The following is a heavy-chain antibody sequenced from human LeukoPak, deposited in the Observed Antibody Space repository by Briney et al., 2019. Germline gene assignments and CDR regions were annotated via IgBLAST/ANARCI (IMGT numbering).Heavy chain of an antibody. CDR3: AREDAQGNWFDT. Sequence: PSETLSLTCTVSGGPITNYYWSWIRQPPGKGLEWIGYIYYTGSTNYNPSLKSRVTISGDASKKQFSLRLTSVTAADTALYYCAREDAQGNWFDTWGQGTLVTVSS. CDR2: IYYTGST. J-gene: IGHJ5*02. CDR1: GGPITNYY. V-gene: IGHV4-59*01.